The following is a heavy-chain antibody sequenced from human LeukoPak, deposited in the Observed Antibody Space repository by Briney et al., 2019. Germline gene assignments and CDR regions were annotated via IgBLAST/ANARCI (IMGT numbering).Heavy chain of an antibody. CDR2: ISYDGSNK. J-gene: IGHJ3*02. D-gene: IGHD2-15*01. CDR3: ARDRGYCSGGSCYLDAFDI. CDR1: GFTFSSYA. Sequence: GGSLRLSCAASGFTFSSYAMHWDRQAPGKGLEWVAVISYDGSNKYYADSVKGRFTISRDNSKNTLYLQMNTLRAEDTAVYYCARDRGYCSGGSCYLDAFDIWGQGTMVTVSS. V-gene: IGHV3-30-3*01.